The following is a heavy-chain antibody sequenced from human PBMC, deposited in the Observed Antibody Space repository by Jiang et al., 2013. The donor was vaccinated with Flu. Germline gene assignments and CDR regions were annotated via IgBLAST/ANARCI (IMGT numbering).Heavy chain of an antibody. CDR2: IIPIFGTA. CDR3: ARDREDSSGWYGGNFDL. J-gene: IGHJ2*01. V-gene: IGHV1-69*01. Sequence: GAEVKKPGSSVKVSCKASGGTFSSYAISWVRQAPGQGLEWMGGIIPIFGTANYAQKFQGRVTITADESTSTAYMELSSLRSEDTAVYYCARDREDSSGWYGGNFDLWGRGTLVTVSS. CDR1: GGTFSSYA. D-gene: IGHD6-19*01.